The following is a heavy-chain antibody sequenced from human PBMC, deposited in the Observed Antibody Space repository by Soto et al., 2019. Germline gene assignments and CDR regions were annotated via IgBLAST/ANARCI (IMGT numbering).Heavy chain of an antibody. Sequence: PGGSLRLSCAASGFTFSSYSMNWVRQAPGKGLEWVSAISGSGGSTYYADSVKGRFTISRDNSKNTLYLQMNSLRAEDTAVYYCAKDPHFDPDAFDIWGQGTIVTVS. D-gene: IGHD3-9*01. J-gene: IGHJ3*02. V-gene: IGHV3-23*01. CDR1: GFTFSSYS. CDR3: AKDPHFDPDAFDI. CDR2: ISGSGGST.